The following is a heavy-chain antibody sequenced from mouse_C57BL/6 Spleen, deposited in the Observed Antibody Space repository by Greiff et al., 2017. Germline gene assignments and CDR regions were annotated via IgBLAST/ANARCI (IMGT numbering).Heavy chain of an antibody. J-gene: IGHJ3*01. CDR3: ARGAITTVEVPFAY. CDR2: ISDGGSYT. CDR1: GFTFSSYA. Sequence: EVQRVESGGGLVKPGGSLKLSCAASGFTFSSYAMSWVRQTPEKRLEWVATISDGGSYTYYPDNVKGRFTISRDNAKNNLYLQMSHLKSEDTAMYYCARGAITTVEVPFAYWGQGTLVTVSA. V-gene: IGHV5-4*01. D-gene: IGHD1-1*01.